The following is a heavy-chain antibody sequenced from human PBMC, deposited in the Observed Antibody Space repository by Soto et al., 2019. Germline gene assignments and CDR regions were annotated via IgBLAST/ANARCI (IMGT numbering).Heavy chain of an antibody. V-gene: IGHV3-9*01. CDR1: GFIFDDFA. CDR2: ISWNSDSI. J-gene: IGHJ4*02. CDR3: TKVGGLYDFWSGPLHFDL. D-gene: IGHD3-3*01. Sequence: EAQLVESGGGLVQPGRSLRLSCAGSGFIFDDFAIHWVRQSPGTGLEWVSGISWNSDSIGYADSVKGRFTISRDNAKNSLYLQMNSLRVEDTALYYCTKVGGLYDFWSGPLHFDLWGQGTLVTVSS.